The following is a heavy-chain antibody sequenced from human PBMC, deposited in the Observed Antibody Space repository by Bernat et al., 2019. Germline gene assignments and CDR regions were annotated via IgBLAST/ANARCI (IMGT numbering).Heavy chain of an antibody. CDR2: INPNSGGT. J-gene: IGHJ4*02. CDR1: GYTFTGYY. CDR3: ARSEDGYNNINFDY. D-gene: IGHD5-24*01. V-gene: IGHV1-2*04. Sequence: QVQLVQSGAEVKKPGASVKVSCKASGYTFTGYYMHWVRQAPGQGLEWMGWINPNSGGTNYAQKFQGWVTMTRDTSISTAYMELSRLRSDDTAVYYCARSEDGYNNINFDYWGQGSLVTISS.